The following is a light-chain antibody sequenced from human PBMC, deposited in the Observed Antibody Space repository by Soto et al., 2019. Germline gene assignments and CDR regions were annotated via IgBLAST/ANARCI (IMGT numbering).Light chain of an antibody. V-gene: IGKV3-20*01. CDR3: QQYNNWPRT. J-gene: IGKJ1*01. CDR2: GAY. Sequence: ETVLTQSPGTLSLSPGDRATLSCRASQSVTSNYLAWYQQKPGQAPRLLIYGAYNRATGIPDRFSGSGSGADFTLTISRLEPEDFAVYYCQQYNNWPRTFGQGTKVEIK. CDR1: QSVTSNY.